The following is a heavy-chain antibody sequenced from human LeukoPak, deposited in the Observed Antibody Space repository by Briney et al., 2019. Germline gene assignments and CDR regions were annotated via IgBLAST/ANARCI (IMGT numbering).Heavy chain of an antibody. CDR3: ARDQGSSGKQGAFDI. CDR2: ISYDGSNK. J-gene: IGHJ3*02. Sequence: PGGSLRLSCAASGFTFSSYSMNWVRQAPGKGLEWVAVISYDGSNKYYADSVKGRFTISRDNSKNTLYLQMNSLRAEDTAVYYCARDQGSSGKQGAFDIWGQGTMVTVSS. CDR1: GFTFSSYS. D-gene: IGHD6-19*01. V-gene: IGHV3-30*03.